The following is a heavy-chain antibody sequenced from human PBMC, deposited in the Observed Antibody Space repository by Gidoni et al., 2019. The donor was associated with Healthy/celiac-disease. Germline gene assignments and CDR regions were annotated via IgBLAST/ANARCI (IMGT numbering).Heavy chain of an antibody. CDR3: ATERPSYSSGWPCFDY. D-gene: IGHD6-19*01. CDR1: GFTFSSYA. V-gene: IGHV3-23*01. Sequence: EVQLLESGGGLVQPGGSLRLSCAASGFTFSSYAMSWVRQAPGKGLEWVSAISGSGGSTYYADSVKGRFTISRDNSKNTLYLQMNSLRAEDTAVYYCATERPSYSSGWPCFDYWGQGTLVTVSS. CDR2: ISGSGGST. J-gene: IGHJ4*02.